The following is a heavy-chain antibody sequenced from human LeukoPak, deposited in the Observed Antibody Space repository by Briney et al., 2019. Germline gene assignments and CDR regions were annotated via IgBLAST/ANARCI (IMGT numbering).Heavy chain of an antibody. Sequence: PGGSLRLSCSASGFTFSGYAMQWVRQTPGKGLQWLGFISNDGVNKYYADSVKGRFTISRDNSENTLYLQMNSLSPEDTSVYYCARGLGDYTSGWWDYWGQGTLVTVSS. J-gene: IGHJ4*02. CDR1: GFTFSGYA. D-gene: IGHD6-19*01. CDR3: ARGLGDYTSGWWDY. CDR2: ISNDGVNK. V-gene: IGHV3-30-3*01.